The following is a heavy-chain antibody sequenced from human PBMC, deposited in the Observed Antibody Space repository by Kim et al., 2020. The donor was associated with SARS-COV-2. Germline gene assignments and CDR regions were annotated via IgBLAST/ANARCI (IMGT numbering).Heavy chain of an antibody. J-gene: IGHJ3*02. CDR1: GFTFSSYS. Sequence: GGSLRLSCAASGFTFSSYSMNWVRQAPGKGLEWVSSISSSSSYIYYADSVKGRFTISRDNAKNSLYLQMNSLRAEDTAVYYCARDLVESNYYDSSGFSDAFDIWGQGKMVTVSS. V-gene: IGHV3-21*01. D-gene: IGHD3-22*01. CDR3: ARDLVESNYYDSSGFSDAFDI. CDR2: ISSSSSYI.